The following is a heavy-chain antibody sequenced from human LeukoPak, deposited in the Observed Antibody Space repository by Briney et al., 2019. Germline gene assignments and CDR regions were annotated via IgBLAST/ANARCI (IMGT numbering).Heavy chain of an antibody. D-gene: IGHD1-26*01. Sequence: GGSLRLSCLTSGFTFSTNAMSWVRQAPGKGLEWISGISGSGASTYYADSVTGRFTISRDNSRNTLYLQMNSLRGDDTAVYYCAKDVGKWETLHFFDYWGQGTLVTVSS. J-gene: IGHJ4*02. V-gene: IGHV3-23*01. CDR3: AKDVGKWETLHFFDY. CDR2: ISGSGAST. CDR1: GFTFSTNA.